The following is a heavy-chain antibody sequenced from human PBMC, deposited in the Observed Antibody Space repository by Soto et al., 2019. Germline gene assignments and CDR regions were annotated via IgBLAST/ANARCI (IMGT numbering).Heavy chain of an antibody. D-gene: IGHD4-4*01. CDR1: GGSISSGGYY. J-gene: IGHJ6*03. CDR2: IYYSGST. CDR3: AGVSVTRDYSNYKIVSRDYYYMDV. V-gene: IGHV4-31*03. Sequence: SETLSLTCTVSGGSISSGGYYWSWIRQHPGKGLEWIGYIYYSGSTYYNPSLKWRVTISVDTSKNQFSLKLSSVTAADTAVYYCAGVSVTRDYSNYKIVSRDYYYMDVWGKGTTVTVSS.